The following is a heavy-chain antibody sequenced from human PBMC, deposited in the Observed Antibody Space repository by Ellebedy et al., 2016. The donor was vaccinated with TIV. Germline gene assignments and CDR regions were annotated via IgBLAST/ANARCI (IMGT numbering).Heavy chain of an antibody. CDR3: ARYTYDILTGDNIRFDN. D-gene: IGHD3-9*01. J-gene: IGHJ4*02. CDR1: GYTFTNHG. V-gene: IGHV1-18*04. Sequence: ASVKVSCKASGYTFTNHGISWVRQAPGQGLEWMGWISVHNGNTNYAQDFQGRVTMTTDPSTSTVYMELRSLRSDDTAVYYCARYTYDILTGDNIRFDNWGQGTLVTVSS. CDR2: ISVHNGNT.